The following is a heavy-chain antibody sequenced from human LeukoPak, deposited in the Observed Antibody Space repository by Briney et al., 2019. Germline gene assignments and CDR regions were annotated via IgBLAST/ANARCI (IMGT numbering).Heavy chain of an antibody. V-gene: IGHV1-2*02. J-gene: IGHJ3*02. CDR2: INPNSGGT. CDR3: ARGGVRGITMIVVVMDAFDI. D-gene: IGHD3-22*01. Sequence: ASVKVSCKASGYTFTGYYMHWVRQAPGQGLEWMGWINPNSGGTNYAQKFQGRVTMTRDTSISTAYMELSRLRSDDTAVYYCARGGVRGITMIVVVMDAFDIWGQGTMVTVSS. CDR1: GYTFTGYY.